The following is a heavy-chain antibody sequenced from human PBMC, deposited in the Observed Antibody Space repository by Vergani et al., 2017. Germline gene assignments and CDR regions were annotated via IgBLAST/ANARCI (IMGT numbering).Heavy chain of an antibody. V-gene: IGHV5-51*03. CDR2: IYPGDSDT. D-gene: IGHD3-22*01. CDR1: GYSFTSYW. CDR3: AGTLYDSSGYYYPVFDY. J-gene: IGHJ4*02. Sequence: EVQLVQSGAEVKKPGESLKISCKGSGYSFTSYWIGWVRQMPGKGLEWMGIIYPGDSDTRYSQSFRGQVTISADKSISTAYLQWSSLKASDTAMYYCAGTLYDSSGYYYPVFDYWGQGTLVTVSS.